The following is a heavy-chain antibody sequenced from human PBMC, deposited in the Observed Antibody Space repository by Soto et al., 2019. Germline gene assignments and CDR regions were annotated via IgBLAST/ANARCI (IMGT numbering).Heavy chain of an antibody. D-gene: IGHD2-2*01. CDR1: XFXSYW. CDR2: IYPGDSDT. V-gene: IGHV5-51*01. J-gene: IGHJ6*02. Sequence: XFXSYWIGWVRRMPGKGLEWMGIIYPGDSDTRYSPSFQGQVTISADKSISTAYLQWSSLKASDTAMYYCKVVPAAXNYYYGMDVCGQGTTVTVSS. CDR3: KVVPAAXNYYYGMDV.